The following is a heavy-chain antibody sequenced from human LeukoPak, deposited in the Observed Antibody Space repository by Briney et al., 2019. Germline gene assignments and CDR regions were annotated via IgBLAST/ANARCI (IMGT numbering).Heavy chain of an antibody. Sequence: GGSLRLSCAPSGFTLSSYSMNWVRQAPGRGLGWVSSISSSSSYIYYADSVKGRFTISRDNAKNSLYLQMNSLRAEDTAVYYCARDKGNGMDVWGKGTTVTVSS. V-gene: IGHV3-21*01. J-gene: IGHJ6*04. CDR2: ISSSSSYI. CDR1: GFTLSSYS. CDR3: ARDKGNGMDV.